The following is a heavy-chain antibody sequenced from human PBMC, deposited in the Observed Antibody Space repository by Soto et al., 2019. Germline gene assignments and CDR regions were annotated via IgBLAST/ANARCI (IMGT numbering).Heavy chain of an antibody. CDR2: ISAYNGNT. Sequence: GASVKVSCKASGYTFTCYGISWVRQAPGQGLEWMGWISAYNGNTNYAQKLQGRVTMTTDTSTSTAYMELRSLRSDDTAVYYCAREFGTMVRGVDFDYWGQGTLVTVSS. CDR3: AREFGTMVRGVDFDY. D-gene: IGHD3-10*01. J-gene: IGHJ4*02. V-gene: IGHV1-18*01. CDR1: GYTFTCYG.